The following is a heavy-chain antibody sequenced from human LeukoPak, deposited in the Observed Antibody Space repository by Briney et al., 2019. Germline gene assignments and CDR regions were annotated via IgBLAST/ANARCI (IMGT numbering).Heavy chain of an antibody. D-gene: IGHD3-22*01. Sequence: SETLSLTCTVSGGSISSYYWSWIRQPPGKGLEWIGYIYYSGSTNYNPSLKSRVTISVDTSKNQFSLKLSSVTAADTAVYYCARARGYYDSSGLFDYWGQGTLVTVSS. CDR2: IYYSGST. V-gene: IGHV4-59*01. J-gene: IGHJ4*02. CDR1: GGSISSYY. CDR3: ARARGYYDSSGLFDY.